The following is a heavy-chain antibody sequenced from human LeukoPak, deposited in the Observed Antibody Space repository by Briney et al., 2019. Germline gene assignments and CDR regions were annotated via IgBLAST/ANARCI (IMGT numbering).Heavy chain of an antibody. J-gene: IGHJ4*02. CDR2: FDTGFGT. Sequence: GVSLRLSCAASGFTFSTASLHWVRQAPGRGLEWVSAFDTGFGTYYPDSLRGRFTISRDNSKNTLFLQMNSLRAEDTAIYYCARSSGWWSLDYWGQGTLVTVSS. V-gene: IGHV3-23*01. CDR1: GFTFSTAS. CDR3: ARSSGWWSLDY. D-gene: IGHD6-19*01.